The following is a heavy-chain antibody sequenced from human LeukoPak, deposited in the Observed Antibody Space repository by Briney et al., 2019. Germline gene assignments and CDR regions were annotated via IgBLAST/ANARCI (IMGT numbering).Heavy chain of an antibody. J-gene: IGHJ4*02. Sequence: GGSLGLSCAASGFTFIDAWMSWVRQAPGKGLEWVGRIKSKFYGGTTDYAEPVKGRFTISRDDSTNTLYLQMTGLKTEDTAVYYCSTWDSGLWGQGTLVTVSS. V-gene: IGHV3-15*01. CDR2: IKSKFYGGTT. CDR3: STWDSGL. D-gene: IGHD1-26*01. CDR1: GFTFIDAW.